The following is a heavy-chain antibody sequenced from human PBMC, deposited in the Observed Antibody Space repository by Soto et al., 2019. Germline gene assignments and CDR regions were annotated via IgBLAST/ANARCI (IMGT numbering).Heavy chain of an antibody. CDR3: AREPPAYSSGWYTMIVAPLGEDV. CDR2: IKQDGSEK. J-gene: IGHJ6*02. CDR1: GFTFSSYW. D-gene: IGHD6-19*01. Sequence: PGGSLRLSCAASGFTFSSYWMSWVRQAPGKGLEWVANIKQDGSEKYYVDSVKGRFTISRDNAKNSLYLQMNSLRAEDTAVYYCAREPPAYSSGWYTMIVAPLGEDVWGQGTTVTVSS. V-gene: IGHV3-7*01.